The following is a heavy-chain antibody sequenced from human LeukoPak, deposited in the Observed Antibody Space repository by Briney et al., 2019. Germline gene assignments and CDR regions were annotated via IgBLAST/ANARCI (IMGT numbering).Heavy chain of an antibody. CDR3: ARLLPLYYDSSGYFPDY. Sequence: SETLSLTCTVSGYSISSGYYWGWIRQPPGKGLEWIGSIYHSGNTYYNPSLKSRVTISVDTSKNQFSLKLSSVTAADTAVYYCARLLPLYYDSSGYFPDYWGQGTLVTVSS. J-gene: IGHJ4*02. V-gene: IGHV4-38-2*02. CDR2: IYHSGNT. D-gene: IGHD3-22*01. CDR1: GYSISSGYY.